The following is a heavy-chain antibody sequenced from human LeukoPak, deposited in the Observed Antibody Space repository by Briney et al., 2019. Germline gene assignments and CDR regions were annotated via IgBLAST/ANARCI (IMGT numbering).Heavy chain of an antibody. CDR1: GLTFSSYG. CDR3: AKALITRRRDYYYGMDV. V-gene: IGHV3-30*18. J-gene: IGHJ6*02. Sequence: GGSLRLSCAASGLTFSSYGMHWVRQAPGKGLEWVAVISYDGSNKYYADSVKGRFTISRDNSKNTLYLQMNSLRAEDTAVYYCAKALITRRRDYYYGMDVWGQGTTVTVSS. D-gene: IGHD3-22*01. CDR2: ISYDGSNK.